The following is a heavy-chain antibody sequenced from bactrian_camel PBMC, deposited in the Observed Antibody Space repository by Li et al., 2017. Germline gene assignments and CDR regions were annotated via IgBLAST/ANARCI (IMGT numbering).Heavy chain of an antibody. CDR2: VNSDGTT. D-gene: IGHD5*01. CDR3: AADRVGRPTRALGTEIAGCSLLVHEYAT. J-gene: IGHJ4*01. CDR1: GFTFEKTD. Sequence: HVQLVESGGGSVQTGGSLRLTCKASGFTFEKTDMDWYRQTPDEERELVSTVNSDGTTYYTSSVKGRVTIARDNTENTVYLQMNSLKPEDTAVYHSAADRVGRPTRALGTEIAGCSLLVHEYATGARGPRSPSP. V-gene: IGHV3S53*01.